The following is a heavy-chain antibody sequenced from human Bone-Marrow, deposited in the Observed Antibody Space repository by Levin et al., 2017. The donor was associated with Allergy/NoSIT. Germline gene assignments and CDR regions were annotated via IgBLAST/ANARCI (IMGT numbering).Heavy chain of an antibody. Sequence: GGSLRLSCEASGFTFSDYYMSWIRQTPGKGLEWLSYIGSSGRTIYYADSVKGRFTISRDNAKNSVYLQLSSLRAEDTAVYYCASSEEGGVIHDGFDIWGHGTVVTVSS. CDR1: GFTFSDYY. J-gene: IGHJ3*02. CDR2: IGSSGRTI. V-gene: IGHV3-11*01. D-gene: IGHD3-10*01. CDR3: ASSEEGGVIHDGFDI.